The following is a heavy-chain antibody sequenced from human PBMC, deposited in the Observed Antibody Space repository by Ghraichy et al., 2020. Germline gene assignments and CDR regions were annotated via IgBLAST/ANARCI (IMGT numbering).Heavy chain of an antibody. J-gene: IGHJ6*02. CDR3: AGGRSSSWYTNYKFYSGMAV. V-gene: IGHV3-48*04. D-gene: IGHD6-13*01. Sequence: LSLTCVGSGFTFSSYSMNWVRQSPGKGLEWISYITSSSRTIFYADSVKGRFTISRDNAKNSVYLQMNSLRAEDTALYYCAGGRSSSWYTNYKFYSGMAVCGQGTTVSVSS. CDR1: GFTFSSYS. CDR2: ITSSSRTI.